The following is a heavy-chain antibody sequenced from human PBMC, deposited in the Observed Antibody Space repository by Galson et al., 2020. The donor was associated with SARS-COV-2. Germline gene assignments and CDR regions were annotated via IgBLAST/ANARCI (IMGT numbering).Heavy chain of an antibody. CDR2: ISGSGGST. Sequence: GGSLRLSCAASGFTFSSYAMSWVRQAPGKGLEWVSAISGSGGSTYYADSVKGRFTISRDNSKNTLYLQMNSLRAEDTAVYYCAKDRTSLLLWCGNFDYWGQGTLVTVSS. J-gene: IGHJ4*02. CDR1: GFTFSSYA. CDR3: AKDRTSLLLWCGNFDY. D-gene: IGHD3-10*01. V-gene: IGHV3-23*01.